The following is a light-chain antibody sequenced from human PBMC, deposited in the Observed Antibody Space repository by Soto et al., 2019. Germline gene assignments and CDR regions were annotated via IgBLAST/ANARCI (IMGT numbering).Light chain of an antibody. V-gene: IGLV2-14*01. CDR1: SSDVGGYNY. J-gene: IGLJ1*01. Sequence: QSALTQPASVSGSPGQSITISCTGTSSDVGGYNYVSWYQQHPGKAPKLMIYDVSNRPSGVSNRFSGSKSGNTASLTISGLQDEDEADYYCSSYTSSSTLLYVFGTGTNLTVL. CDR2: DVS. CDR3: SSYTSSSTLLYV.